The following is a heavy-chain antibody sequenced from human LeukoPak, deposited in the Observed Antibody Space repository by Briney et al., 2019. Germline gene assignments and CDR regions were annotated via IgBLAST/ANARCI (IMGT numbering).Heavy chain of an antibody. CDR1: GFTFSSQW. V-gene: IGHV3-7*01. CDR3: ATGVLNEKNGYRHLDN. CDR2: IKQDGSER. J-gene: IGHJ4*02. Sequence: PGGSLRLSCVASGFTFSSQWMSWVRQAPGKGLEWVAKIKQDGSERKYVGSVEGRFTISRDNAKNSLYLEMGSLRAEDTAVYYCATGVLNEKNGYRHLDNWGQGTLVTVSS. D-gene: IGHD1-1*01.